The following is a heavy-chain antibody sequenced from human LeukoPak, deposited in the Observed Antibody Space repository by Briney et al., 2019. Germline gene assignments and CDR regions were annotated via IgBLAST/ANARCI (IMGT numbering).Heavy chain of an antibody. CDR2: ISSSSSYI. CDR3: ARGSSGYDLSPRVDWFDP. CDR1: GFTFSSYS. Sequence: GGSLRLSCAASGFTFSSYSMNWVRQAPGKGLEWVSSISSSSSYIYYADSVKGRFTISRDNAKNSLYLQMNSLRAEDTAVYYCARGSSGYDLSPRVDWFDPWGQGTLVTVSS. V-gene: IGHV3-21*01. J-gene: IGHJ5*02. D-gene: IGHD5-12*01.